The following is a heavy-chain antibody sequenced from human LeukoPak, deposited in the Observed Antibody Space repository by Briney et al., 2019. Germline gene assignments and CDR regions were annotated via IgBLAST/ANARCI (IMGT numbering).Heavy chain of an antibody. J-gene: IGHJ3*02. CDR1: GYTFTGYD. CDR2: MNPNSGNT. Sequence: ASGKVSGKASGYTFTGYDINWVRQATGQGLEWMGWMNPNSGNTGYAQKFQGRVTTTRNTSISTAYMELSSLRSEDTAVYYCARGWGIVVENAFDIWGQGTMVTVSS. V-gene: IGHV1-8*01. D-gene: IGHD3-22*01. CDR3: ARGWGIVVENAFDI.